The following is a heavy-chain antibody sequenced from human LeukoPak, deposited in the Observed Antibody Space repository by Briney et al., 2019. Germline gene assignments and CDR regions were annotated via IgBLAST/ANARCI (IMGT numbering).Heavy chain of an antibody. J-gene: IGHJ4*02. D-gene: IGHD5-18*01. CDR2: ISGSGDNT. V-gene: IGHV3-23*01. Sequence: PGASLRLSCAASGFTFSSYAMNWVRQAPGKGLEWVSTISGSGDNTYYADSVKGRFTISGDNSKNTLYLQMNSLRAEDTAVYYCARGAMVHIFDYWGQGTLVTVSS. CDR3: ARGAMVHIFDY. CDR1: GFTFSSYA.